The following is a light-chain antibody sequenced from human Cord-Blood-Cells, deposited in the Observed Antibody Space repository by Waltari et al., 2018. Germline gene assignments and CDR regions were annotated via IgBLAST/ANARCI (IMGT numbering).Light chain of an antibody. J-gene: IGKJ2*01. CDR3: QQYNSYSMYT. CDR2: DAS. V-gene: IGKV1-5*01. Sequence: DIQMTQSPSTLSASVGDSVTITGRASQSISSWLAWYQQKPGKAPKLLIYDASSLESGVPSRFSGSGSGTEFTLTISSLQPDDFATYYCQQYNSYSMYTFGQGTKLEIK. CDR1: QSISSW.